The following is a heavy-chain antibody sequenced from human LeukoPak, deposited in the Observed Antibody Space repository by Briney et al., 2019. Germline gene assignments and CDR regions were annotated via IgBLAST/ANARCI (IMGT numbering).Heavy chain of an antibody. J-gene: IGHJ4*02. CDR3: AKDTLGDLNY. D-gene: IGHD3-10*01. V-gene: IGHV3-30*18. CDR1: GFTFSSYG. Sequence: PGGSLRLSCAASGFTFSSYGMHWVRQAPGKGLEWVAVISYDGSNKYYADSVKGRFTISRDNSKNTLYLQMNSLRAEDTAVYYCAKDTLGDLNYWGQGTLVTVSS. CDR2: ISYDGSNK.